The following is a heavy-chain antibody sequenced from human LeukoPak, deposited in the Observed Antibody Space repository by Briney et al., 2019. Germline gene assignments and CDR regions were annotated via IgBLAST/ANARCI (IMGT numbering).Heavy chain of an antibody. Sequence: SETLSLTCTVSGGSISSYYWSWIRQPPGEGLEWIGEINHSGSTNYNPSLESRVTLSVDMSKNQFSLKLSSVTAADTAIYYCVRVVVGDSGWFRDRYFDLWGRGTLVPVSS. V-gene: IGHV4-34*01. CDR1: GGSISSYY. CDR3: VRVVVGDSGWFRDRYFDL. D-gene: IGHD6-19*01. J-gene: IGHJ2*01. CDR2: INHSGST.